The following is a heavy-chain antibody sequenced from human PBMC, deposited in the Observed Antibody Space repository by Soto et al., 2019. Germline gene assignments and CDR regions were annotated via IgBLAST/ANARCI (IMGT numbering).Heavy chain of an antibody. V-gene: IGHV1-18*01. J-gene: IGHJ6*02. D-gene: IGHD3-9*01. CDR1: GYTFTSYG. Sequence: QVQLVQSGAEVKKPGASVKVSCKASGYTFTSYGISWVRQAPGQGLEWMGWISAYNGNTNYAQKLQGRVTMTTDTSTSTAXXEXRXXRSDDTAVYYCAREGGGLRYFDWLATYYYYYGMDVWGQGTTVTVSS. CDR2: ISAYNGNT. CDR3: AREGGGLRYFDWLATYYYYYGMDV.